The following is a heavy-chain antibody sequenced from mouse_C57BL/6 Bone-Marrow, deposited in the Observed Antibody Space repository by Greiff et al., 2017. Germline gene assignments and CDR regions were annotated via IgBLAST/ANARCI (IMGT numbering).Heavy chain of an antibody. V-gene: IGHV1-36*01. CDR2: VYPYNGGT. D-gene: IGHD1-1*01. CDR1: GFTFTDYY. Sequence: EVKLMESGPVLVKPGPSVKISCKASGFTFTDYYMPWVKQSHGKSLEWIGLVYPYNGGTSYNQKFKGKATLTVDTSSSTAYVELNSLTSEDSAVYYCARGCYDGSSCYYAMDYWGQGTSVTVSS. J-gene: IGHJ4*01. CDR3: ARGCYDGSSCYYAMDY.